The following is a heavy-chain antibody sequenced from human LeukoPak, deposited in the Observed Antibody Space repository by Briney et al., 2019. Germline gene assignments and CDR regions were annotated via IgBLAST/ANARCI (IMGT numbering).Heavy chain of an antibody. CDR3: AREEVAALFY. V-gene: IGHV3-11*04. CDR1: GFTFSDYY. J-gene: IGHJ4*02. D-gene: IGHD6-6*01. CDR2: ISSSGSTI. Sequence: GGSLRLSCAASGFTFSDYYMSWIRQAPGKGLEWVSYISSSGSTIYYADSVKGRFKGRFTISRDNAKNSLYLQMNSLRAEDTAVYYCAREEVAALFYWGQGTLVTVSS.